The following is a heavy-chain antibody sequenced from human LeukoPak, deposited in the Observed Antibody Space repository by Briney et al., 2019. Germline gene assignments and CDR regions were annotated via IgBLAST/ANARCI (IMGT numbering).Heavy chain of an antibody. J-gene: IGHJ4*02. Sequence: SGGSLRLSCAASGFTFSSYGMHWVRQAPGKGLEWVSVIWYDGSNKYYADSVKGRFTISRDNSKNTLYLQMNSLRAEDTAVYYCARDMYYDILTGYADFDHWGQGTLVTVSS. D-gene: IGHD3-9*01. CDR3: ARDMYYDILTGYADFDH. CDR1: GFTFSSYG. V-gene: IGHV3-33*01. CDR2: IWYDGSNK.